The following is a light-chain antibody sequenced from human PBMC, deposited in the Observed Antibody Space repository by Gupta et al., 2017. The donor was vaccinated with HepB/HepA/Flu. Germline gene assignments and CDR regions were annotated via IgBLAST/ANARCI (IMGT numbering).Light chain of an antibody. J-gene: IGKJ1*01. Sequence: DVVMTQSPLSLPVTLGQPASISCRSSRSVVYSDGNAYLSWFQQRPGQSPRRLIYRVSNRDSGVPDRFSGSGSGTDFTLKISRVEAEDVGVYYCMQGKHWPTTFGQGTKVEIK. V-gene: IGKV2-30*01. CDR2: RVS. CDR1: RSVVYSDGNAY. CDR3: MQGKHWPTT.